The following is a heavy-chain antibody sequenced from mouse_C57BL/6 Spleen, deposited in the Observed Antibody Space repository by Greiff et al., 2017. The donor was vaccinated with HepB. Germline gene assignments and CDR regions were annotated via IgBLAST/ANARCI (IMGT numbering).Heavy chain of an antibody. CDR1: GFNIKDYY. V-gene: IGHV14-1*01. D-gene: IGHD2-2*01. CDR3: TTSVVTRAWFAY. J-gene: IGHJ3*01. CDR2: IDPEDGDT. Sequence: VQLQQSGAELVRPGASVKLSCTASGFNIKDYYMHWVKQRPEQGLEWIGRIDPEDGDTEYAPKFQGKATMTADTSSNTAYLQLSSLTSEDTAVYYCTTSVVTRAWFAYWGQGTLVTVSA.